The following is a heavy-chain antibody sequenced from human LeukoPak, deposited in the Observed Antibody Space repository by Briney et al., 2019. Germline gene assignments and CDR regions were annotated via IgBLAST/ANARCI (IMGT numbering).Heavy chain of an antibody. D-gene: IGHD6-13*01. Sequence: PSETLSLTCTVSGGSISSYYWSWIRQPPGKGLEWIGYIYYSGSTNYNPSLKSRVTISVDTSKNQFSLKLSSVTAADTAVYYCARNKYSSSWYWWFDPWGQGTLVTVSS. CDR1: GGSISSYY. V-gene: IGHV4-59*01. CDR2: IYYSGST. J-gene: IGHJ5*02. CDR3: ARNKYSSSWYWWFDP.